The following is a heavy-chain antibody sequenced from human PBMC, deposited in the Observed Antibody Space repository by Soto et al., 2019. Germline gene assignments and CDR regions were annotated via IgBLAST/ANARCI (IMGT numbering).Heavy chain of an antibody. CDR2: LKHSGSS. V-gene: IGHV4-34*01. CDR3: ARGGSSDGQVALDI. Sequence: SDTLSLGCTVYPPSFSDDFSTSLRQSLGTRLGWSGKLKHSGSSHYNASLRSRLSISVDMSKTQVSLRVSSLTAADTAVYYCARGGSSDGQVALDIWGQGTMVT. D-gene: IGHD6-19*01. CDR1: PPSFSDDF. J-gene: IGHJ3*02.